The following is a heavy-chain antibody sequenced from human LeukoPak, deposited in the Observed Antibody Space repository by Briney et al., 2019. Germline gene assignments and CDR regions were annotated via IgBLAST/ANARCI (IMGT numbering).Heavy chain of an antibody. CDR2: ISSSGSTI. CDR3: AREYSSSSGRAFDI. CDR1: GFTFSSYS. V-gene: IGHV3-48*01. Sequence: GGSLRLSCAASGFTFSSYSMNWVRQAPGKGLEWVSYISSSGSTIYYADSVKGRFTISRDNAKNSLYLQMNSLRVEDTAVYYCAREYSSSSGRAFDIWGQGTMVTVSS. D-gene: IGHD6-6*01. J-gene: IGHJ3*02.